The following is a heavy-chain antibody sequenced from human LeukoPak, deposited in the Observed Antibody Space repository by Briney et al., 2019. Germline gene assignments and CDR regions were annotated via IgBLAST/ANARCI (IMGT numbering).Heavy chain of an antibody. Sequence: ASVKVSCKASGGTFSSYAISWVRQAPGQGLEWMGWMNPNSGNTGYAQKFQGRVTMTRNTSISTAYMELSSLRSEDTAVYYCARGGWDPYHYWGQGTLVTVSS. CDR2: MNPNSGNT. J-gene: IGHJ4*02. CDR1: GGTFSSYA. CDR3: ARGGWDPYHY. D-gene: IGHD1-26*01. V-gene: IGHV1-8*02.